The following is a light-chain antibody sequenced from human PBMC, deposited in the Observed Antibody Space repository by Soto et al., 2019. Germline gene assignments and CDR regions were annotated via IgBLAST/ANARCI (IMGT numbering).Light chain of an antibody. CDR2: DVT. CDR1: SSDVGSSYL. J-gene: IGLJ2*01. CDR3: CSYAGTFTPVV. V-gene: IGLV2-11*01. Sequence: QSALTQPRSVSGSPGQSVAISCTGTSSDVGSSYLVSWYQQHPGKAPKLMIYDVTARPSGVPDRFSASKSGNTASLTISGLQAEDEADYYCCSYAGTFTPVVFGGGTKLTVL.